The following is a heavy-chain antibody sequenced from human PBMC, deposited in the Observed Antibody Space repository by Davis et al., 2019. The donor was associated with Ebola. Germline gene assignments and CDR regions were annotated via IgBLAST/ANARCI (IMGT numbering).Heavy chain of an antibody. Sequence: SVKVSCKSSGGSFSSYGISWVRQAPGQGLEWMGGIIPVFGTINHAQKFQGRVTFTADESTRTVYMDLTSLKSEDTAVYYCATYSKSWYYYYGMDVWAKGPRSPSP. CDR3: ATYSKSWYYYYGMDV. CDR1: GGSFSSYG. D-gene: IGHD6-13*01. V-gene: IGHV1-69*13. J-gene: IGHJ6*02. CDR2: IIPVFGTI.